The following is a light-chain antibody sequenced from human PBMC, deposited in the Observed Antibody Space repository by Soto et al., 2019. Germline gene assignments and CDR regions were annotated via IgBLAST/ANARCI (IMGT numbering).Light chain of an antibody. J-gene: IGKJ4*01. CDR2: GAS. CDR3: QQYSSSPLT. V-gene: IGKV3-20*01. CDR1: QSVSSSF. Sequence: EIVLTQSPGTLSLSPGERATLSCRASQSVSSSFLAWYQQKVGQAPRLLIYGASSRATGIPDRFSGSGSGTDFTLTISRLEPEDFAAYYCQQYSSSPLTFGGGTKVDIK.